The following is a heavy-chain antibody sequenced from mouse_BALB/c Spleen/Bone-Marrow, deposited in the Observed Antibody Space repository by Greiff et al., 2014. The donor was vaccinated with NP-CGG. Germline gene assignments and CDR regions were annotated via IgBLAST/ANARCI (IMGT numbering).Heavy chain of an antibody. CDR3: SRAANYDPHFDY. CDR1: GYTFTDYN. CDR2: IFPYNGGA. D-gene: IGHD2-4*01. J-gene: IGHJ2*01. V-gene: IGHV1S29*02. Sequence: EVKLQESGPELVKPGASVKISCKASGYTFTDYNMHWVKLSHGKSLEWIGYIFPYNGGADYDQKFRSRATLTVDTSSTTAYMELRSLTSEDSAVYYWSRAANYDPHFDYWGQGTTLTVSS.